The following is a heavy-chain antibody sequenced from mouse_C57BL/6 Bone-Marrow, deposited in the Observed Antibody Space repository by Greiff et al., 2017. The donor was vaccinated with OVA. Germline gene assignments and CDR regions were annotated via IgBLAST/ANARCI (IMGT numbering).Heavy chain of an antibody. CDR1: GFTFSSYA. Sequence: EVKLMESGEGLVKPGGSLKLSCAASGFTFSSYAMSWVRQTPEKRLEWVAYISSGGDYIYYADTVKGRFTISRDNARNTLYLQMSSLKSEDTAMYYCTPYDYLFAYWGQGTLVTVSA. V-gene: IGHV5-9-1*02. CDR2: ISSGGDYI. CDR3: TPYDYLFAY. J-gene: IGHJ3*01. D-gene: IGHD2-4*01.